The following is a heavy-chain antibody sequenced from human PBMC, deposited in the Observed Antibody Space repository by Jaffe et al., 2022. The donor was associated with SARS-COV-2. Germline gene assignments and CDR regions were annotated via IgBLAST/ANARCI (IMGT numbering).Heavy chain of an antibody. CDR3: ARGMGVGATSSAFDI. V-gene: IGHV3-13*01. D-gene: IGHD1-26*01. CDR1: GFTFSSYD. Sequence: EVQLVESGGGLVQPGGSLRLSCAASGFTFSSYDMHWVRQATGKGLEWVSAIGTAGDTYYPGSVKGRFTISRENAKNSLYLQMNSLRAGDTAVYYCARGMGVGATSSAFDIWGQGTMVTVSS. J-gene: IGHJ3*02. CDR2: IGTAGDT.